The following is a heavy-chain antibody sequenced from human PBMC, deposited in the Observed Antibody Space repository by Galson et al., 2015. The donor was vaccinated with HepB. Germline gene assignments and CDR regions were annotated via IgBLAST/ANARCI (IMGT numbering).Heavy chain of an antibody. D-gene: IGHD6-13*01. CDR1: GGTFSSYA. CDR3: ARDGIAARAPDYYYGMDV. CDR2: IIPIFGTA. Sequence: SVKVSCKASGGTFSSYAISWVRQAPGQGLEWMGGIIPIFGTANYAQKFQGRVTITADESTSTAYMELSSLRSEDTAVYYCARDGIAARAPDYYYGMDVWGQGTTVTVSS. V-gene: IGHV1-69*13. J-gene: IGHJ6*02.